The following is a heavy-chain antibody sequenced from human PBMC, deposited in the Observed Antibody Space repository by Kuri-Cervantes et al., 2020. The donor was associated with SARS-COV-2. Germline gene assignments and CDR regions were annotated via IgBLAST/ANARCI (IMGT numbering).Heavy chain of an antibody. V-gene: IGHV4-59*08. CDR2: IYYSGST. J-gene: IGHJ6*02. Sequence: ESLKISCTVSGGSISSYYWSWIRQPPGKGLEWIGYIYYSGSTNYNPSLKSRVTISVDTSKNQFSLKLSSVTAADTAVYYCAGQRGYCSSTSCFTLYYYYYGMDVWGQGTTVTVSS. D-gene: IGHD2-2*02. CDR1: GGSISSYY. CDR3: AGQRGYCSSTSCFTLYYYYYGMDV.